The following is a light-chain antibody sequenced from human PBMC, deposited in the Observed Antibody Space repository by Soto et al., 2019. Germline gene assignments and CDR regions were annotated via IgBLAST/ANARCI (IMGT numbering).Light chain of an antibody. V-gene: IGKV3-20*01. J-gene: IGKJ1*01. Sequence: EIVLTQSPGTLSLSPGERATLSCRASQSVSSSYLAWYQQKPGQAPRLLIYGASSRATGIPDRFIGSGSGKDCTLTISRLEPEDLAVYYCQQNGSSPITFGQGTKVEIK. CDR2: GAS. CDR1: QSVSSSY. CDR3: QQNGSSPIT.